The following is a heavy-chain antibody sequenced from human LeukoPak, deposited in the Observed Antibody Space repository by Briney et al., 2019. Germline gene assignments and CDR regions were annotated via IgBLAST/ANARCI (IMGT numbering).Heavy chain of an antibody. V-gene: IGHV4-59*01. CDR2: IYYSGST. CDR3: ARSSIRNWFDP. Sequence: SETLSLTCTVSGGSISSYYWSWLRQPPGKGLEWIGYIYYSGSTNYNPSLKSRVTISVDTSKNQFSLKLSSVTAADTAVYYCARSSIRNWFDPWGQGTLVTVSS. D-gene: IGHD3-3*02. J-gene: IGHJ5*02. CDR1: GGSISSYY.